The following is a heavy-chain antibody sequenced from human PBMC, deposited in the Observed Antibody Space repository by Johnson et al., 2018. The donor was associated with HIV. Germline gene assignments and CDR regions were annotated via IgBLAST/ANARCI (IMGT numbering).Heavy chain of an antibody. Sequence: VQLVESGGGLVQPGGSLRLSCAASGFTVSSNYMSWVRQAPGKGLEWVSVIYSGGSTYYADSVKGRFTISRDNAKNSLYLQMNSLSAEDTAGYYCARVLGGGITGTTGDAFDIWGQGTMVTVSS. CDR1: GFTVSSNY. CDR2: IYSGGST. V-gene: IGHV3-66*01. J-gene: IGHJ3*02. D-gene: IGHD1-7*01. CDR3: ARVLGGGITGTTGDAFDI.